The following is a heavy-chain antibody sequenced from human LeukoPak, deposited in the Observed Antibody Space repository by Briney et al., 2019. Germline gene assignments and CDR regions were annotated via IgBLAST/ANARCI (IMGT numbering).Heavy chain of an antibody. CDR2: ISTDGSST. D-gene: IGHD5-18*01. CDR3: AREGIQLTFDY. Sequence: GGSLRLSCTASGFTFSSYWMHWVRQAPGKGLVWVSRISTDGSSTSYADSVKGRFTISRDNSKNTLYLQMNSLRAEDTAVYYCAREGIQLTFDYWGQGTLVTVSS. J-gene: IGHJ4*02. CDR1: GFTFSSYW. V-gene: IGHV3-74*01.